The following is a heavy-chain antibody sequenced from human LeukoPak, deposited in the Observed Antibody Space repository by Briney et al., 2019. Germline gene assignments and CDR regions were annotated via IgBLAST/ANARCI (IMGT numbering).Heavy chain of an antibody. J-gene: IGHJ4*02. CDR1: GYSFTNYW. D-gene: IGHD5-12*01. CDR2: IDPTDSYT. Sequence: GESLKISCKGSGYSFTNYWINWVRQVPGKGLEWMGRIDPTDSYTNYSPSFQGHVTISGDKSISTTHLQWSSLKASDTAMYYCARQRSGGAYDSDFWGQGTLVTVSS. V-gene: IGHV5-10-1*01. CDR3: ARQRSGGAYDSDF.